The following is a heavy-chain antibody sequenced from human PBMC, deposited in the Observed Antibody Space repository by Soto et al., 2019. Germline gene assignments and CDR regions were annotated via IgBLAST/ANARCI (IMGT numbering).Heavy chain of an antibody. V-gene: IGHV1-3*01. J-gene: IGHJ4*02. D-gene: IGHD3-10*01. Sequence: QVQLVESGAEVKKPGASVKVSCKASGYTFTRYAMHWVRQAPGQRLEWMGWINAGNGNTKYSQKFQGRVTITRDTSARTAYMELSSLRSEDTAVYYCASGVTMVRGVIITAHFDYWGQGTLVTVSS. CDR1: GYTFTRYA. CDR3: ASGVTMVRGVIITAHFDY. CDR2: INAGNGNT.